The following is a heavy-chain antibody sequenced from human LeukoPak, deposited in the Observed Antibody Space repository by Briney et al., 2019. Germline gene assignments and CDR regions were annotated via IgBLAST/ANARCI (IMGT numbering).Heavy chain of an antibody. D-gene: IGHD3-22*01. V-gene: IGHV3-72*01. Sequence: QPGGSLRLSCAASGFTFSDHYMDWVRQAPGKGLEWVGRTRNKANSYTTEYAASVKGRFTISRDDSKNTLYLQMNSLKTEDTAVYYCTTVLNYDADAFDIWGQGTMVTVSS. CDR2: TRNKANSYTT. J-gene: IGHJ3*02. CDR1: GFTFSDHY. CDR3: TTVLNYDADAFDI.